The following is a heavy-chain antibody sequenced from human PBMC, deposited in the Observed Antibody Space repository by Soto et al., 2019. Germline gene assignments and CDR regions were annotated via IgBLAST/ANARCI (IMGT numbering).Heavy chain of an antibody. CDR2: INPNSGGT. CDR1: GYTFTGYY. CDR3: AREIPTHYDILTGHAFDI. D-gene: IGHD3-9*01. J-gene: IGHJ3*02. Sequence: ASVKVSCKASGYTFTGYYMHWVRQAPGQGLEWMGWINPNSGGTNYVQKFQGWVTMTRDTSISTAYMELSRLRSDDTAVYYCAREIPTHYDILTGHAFDIWGQGTMVTVSS. V-gene: IGHV1-2*04.